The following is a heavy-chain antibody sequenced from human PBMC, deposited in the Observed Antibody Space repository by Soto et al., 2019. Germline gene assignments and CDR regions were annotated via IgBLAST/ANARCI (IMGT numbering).Heavy chain of an antibody. J-gene: IGHJ5*02. D-gene: IGHD6-13*01. CDR2: IYYSGST. Sequence: PSETLFLTCTVSGASISSDSYYCRWIRQSPEKGLEWIASIYYSGSTYYNPSLKSRVTISVDTSKNQFSLKLSSVTAADTAVYYCAREVWYSSSWVNWFDPWRQGTLVTVSS. V-gene: IGHV4-39*07. CDR1: GASISSDSYY. CDR3: AREVWYSSSWVNWFDP.